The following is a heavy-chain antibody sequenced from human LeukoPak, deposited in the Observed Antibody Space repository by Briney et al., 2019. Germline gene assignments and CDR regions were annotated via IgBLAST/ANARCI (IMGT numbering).Heavy chain of an antibody. V-gene: IGHV4-39*07. Sequence: SETLSLTCTVSGGSISSSSYYWGWIRQPPGKGLEWIGSIYHSGSTYYNPSLKSRVTISVDTSKNQFSLKLSSVTAADTAVYYCARDRSGFERLGVTGYFDYWGQGTLVTVSS. CDR2: IYHSGST. CDR1: GGSISSSSYY. D-gene: IGHD3-10*01. J-gene: IGHJ4*02. CDR3: ARDRSGFERLGVTGYFDY.